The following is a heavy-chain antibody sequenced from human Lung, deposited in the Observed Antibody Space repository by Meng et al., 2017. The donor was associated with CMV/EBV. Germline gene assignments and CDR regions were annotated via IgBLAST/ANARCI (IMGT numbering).Heavy chain of an antibody. CDR1: GFTFSSYE. Sequence: LTXATSGFTFSSYEMNWVRQAPGKGLEWISYISSGGTSRYYADSVKVRFSISIDNAKNSLYLQMNSLRVEDTALYYCTRGSASWSEYNWFDPWGQGTLVTVSS. D-gene: IGHD6-13*01. V-gene: IGHV3-48*03. J-gene: IGHJ5*02. CDR2: ISSGGTSR. CDR3: TRGSASWSEYNWFDP.